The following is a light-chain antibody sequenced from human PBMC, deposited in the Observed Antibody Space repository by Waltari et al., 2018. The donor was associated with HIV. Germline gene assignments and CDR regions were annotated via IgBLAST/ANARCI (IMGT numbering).Light chain of an antibody. Sequence: EIVLTQSPGTLSLSPGERGTLSCRASQSVNSTYLAWYQRKPGQPPRLLIYGASSRATGIPDRFSGSGSGTDFTLTISSLEPEDFAVYYCQQYGSSPTFGQGTKVEIK. CDR1: QSVNSTY. CDR3: QQYGSSPT. V-gene: IGKV3-20*01. CDR2: GAS. J-gene: IGKJ1*01.